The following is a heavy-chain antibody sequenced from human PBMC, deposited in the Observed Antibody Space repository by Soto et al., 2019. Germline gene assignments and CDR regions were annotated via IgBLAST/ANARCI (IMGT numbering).Heavy chain of an antibody. CDR1: GYTFTGYY. CDR3: ARCGLSSPSCYTGRYYYYYGMDV. CDR2: INPNSGGT. Sequence: ASVKVSCKASGYTFTGYYMHWVRQAPGQGLEWMGWINPNSGGTNYAQKFQGRVTMTRDTSISTAYLALSRLRSDETAVYYCARCGLSSPSCYTGRYYYYYGMDVWGQGTTVTVSS. D-gene: IGHD2-2*02. V-gene: IGHV1-2*02. J-gene: IGHJ6*02.